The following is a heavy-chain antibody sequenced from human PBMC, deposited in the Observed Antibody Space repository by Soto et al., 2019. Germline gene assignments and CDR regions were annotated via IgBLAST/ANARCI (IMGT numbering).Heavy chain of an antibody. J-gene: IGHJ5*02. D-gene: IGHD5-18*01. Sequence: SVKVSGKASGDTFTTSAIGWVRQAPGQGLEWMGGIIPVFGTTNYAQKFQGRVTITADKSTSTAYMERSSMRSDDTAVYYCAKCPILYSRFDPCGPGTLVTVSS. CDR2: IIPVFGTT. CDR1: GDTFTTSA. CDR3: AKCPILYSRFDP. V-gene: IGHV1-69*06.